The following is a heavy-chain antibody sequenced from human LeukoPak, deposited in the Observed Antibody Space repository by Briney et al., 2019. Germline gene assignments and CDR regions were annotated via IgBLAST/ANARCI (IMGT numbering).Heavy chain of an antibody. V-gene: IGHV1-69*04. CDR2: IIPILGIA. CDR1: GGTFSSYA. J-gene: IGHJ3*02. Sequence: GASVKVSCKGSGGTFSSYAISWVRQAPGQGLEWMGRIIPILGIANYAQKFQGRVTITADKSTSTAYMELSSLRSEDTAVYYCARAPGDYYAFDIWGQGTMVTVSS. D-gene: IGHD4-17*01. CDR3: ARAPGDYYAFDI.